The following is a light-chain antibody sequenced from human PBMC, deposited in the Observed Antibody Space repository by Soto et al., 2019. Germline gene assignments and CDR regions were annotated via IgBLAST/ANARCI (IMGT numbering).Light chain of an antibody. Sequence: DIQMTQSPSTLSASVGDRVTITCRASQSISSWLAWYQQKPGKAPKVLIYKASSLESGVPSRFSGSGSGTEFTLTISSLQPDDLATYYCQQYNSYCTFGQGTMVEIK. CDR3: QQYNSYCT. CDR2: KAS. J-gene: IGKJ1*01. CDR1: QSISSW. V-gene: IGKV1-5*03.